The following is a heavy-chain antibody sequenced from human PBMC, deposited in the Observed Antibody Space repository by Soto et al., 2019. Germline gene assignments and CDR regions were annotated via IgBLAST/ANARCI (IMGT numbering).Heavy chain of an antibody. J-gene: IGHJ6*02. CDR3: AXVYYYESGGYYFFRREGAMDR. V-gene: IGHV4-59*01. CDR1: GGSISSYY. Sequence: SETLSLTCTVSGGSISSYYWTWIRQPPGEGLEWIGYIYYSGSTNYNPSLKSRVTISVDTSKNQFSLKLSSVTAADTAVYYCAXVYYYESGGYYFFRREGAMDRWGQGTTVT. CDR2: IYYSGST. D-gene: IGHD3-22*01.